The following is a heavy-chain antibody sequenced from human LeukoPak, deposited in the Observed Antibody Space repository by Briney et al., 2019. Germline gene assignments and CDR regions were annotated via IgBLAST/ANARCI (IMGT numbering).Heavy chain of an antibody. V-gene: IGHV5-51*01. CDR3: ARQIAYCGGDCYSALYDAFDI. J-gene: IGHJ3*02. CDR2: IFPGDSDT. CDR1: GYSFTSYW. Sequence: ESLKISCKGSGYSFTSYWIGWVRQMPGKGLEWMGIIFPGDSDTIYSPSFQGQVTISADKSISTAYLQWSSLKASDTAMYYCARQIAYCGGDCYSALYDAFDIWGQGTMVTVSS. D-gene: IGHD2-21*02.